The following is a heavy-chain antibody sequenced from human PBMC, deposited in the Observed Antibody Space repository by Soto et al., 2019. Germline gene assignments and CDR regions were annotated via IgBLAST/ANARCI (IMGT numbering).Heavy chain of an antibody. J-gene: IGHJ4*02. Sequence: PGGSLRLSSAASGFTFDDYAMYWVRQAPGKGLEWVSGISWNSGSVGYADSAKGRFTISRDNAKNSLYLQMNSLRAEDTALYYCAKGLIFDWLSPFDYWGQGTLVTVSS. CDR1: GFTFDDYA. CDR3: AKGLIFDWLSPFDY. D-gene: IGHD3-9*01. CDR2: ISWNSGSV. V-gene: IGHV3-9*01.